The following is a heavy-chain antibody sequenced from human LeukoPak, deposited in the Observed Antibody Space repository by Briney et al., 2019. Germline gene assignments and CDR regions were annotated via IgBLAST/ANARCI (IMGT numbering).Heavy chain of an antibody. CDR3: ARDPKHTYYYDKGGY. CDR1: GYTFTSYY. Sequence: ASVKVSCKASGYTFTSYYMHWVRQAPGQGLEWMGIINPSGGSTSYAQKFQGRVTMTRDTSTSTVYMELSSLRSEDTAVYYCARDPKHTYYYDKGGYWGQGTLVTASS. J-gene: IGHJ4*02. D-gene: IGHD3-22*01. CDR2: INPSGGST. V-gene: IGHV1-46*01.